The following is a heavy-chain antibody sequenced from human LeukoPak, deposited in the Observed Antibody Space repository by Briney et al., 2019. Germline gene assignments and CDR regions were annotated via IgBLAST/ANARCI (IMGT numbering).Heavy chain of an antibody. V-gene: IGHV4-30-4*01. CDR3: ARVGGIDLDTAMVYAFDI. J-gene: IGHJ3*02. Sequence: SQTLSLTCTVSGASISSGDYHWNWIRQPPGKGLEWIGFIHDSGSTYYNPSLKSRVSISRDMSKNQLSLMLSSVTAADTAVYYCARVGGIDLDTAMVYAFDIWGQGTMVTVSS. D-gene: IGHD5-18*01. CDR2: IHDSGST. CDR1: GASISSGDYH.